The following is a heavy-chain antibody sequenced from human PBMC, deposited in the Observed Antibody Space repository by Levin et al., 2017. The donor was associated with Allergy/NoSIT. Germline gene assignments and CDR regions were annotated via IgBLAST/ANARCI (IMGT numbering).Heavy chain of an antibody. Sequence: SCAASGILFSSYDMNWVRQAPRKGLEWVSSISAGGNYIYYADSAKGRFTISRDNAKNSLFLQMNSLRAEDTAVYYCASWAMYHYDRSAFDYFYYAMDVWGQGTTVTVSS. CDR3: ASWAMYHYDRSAFDYFYYAMDV. V-gene: IGHV3-21*01. CDR2: ISAGGNYI. CDR1: GILFSSYD. J-gene: IGHJ6*02. D-gene: IGHD3-22*01.